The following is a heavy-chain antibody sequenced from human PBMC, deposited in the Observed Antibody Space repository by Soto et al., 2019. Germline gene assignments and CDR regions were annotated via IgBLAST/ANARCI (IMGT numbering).Heavy chain of an antibody. CDR1: GGSITAYY. Sequence: QLHLQESGPGVVKPSETLSLTCTVSGGSITAYYWSWIRQPPGQGLEWIGYIRYSGASNYNPSLRSRVTMSVDTSKSQFSLRLTSVTAADTAVYFCARVPRITVFGVVTALDNWGQGIRVTVSS. CDR3: ARVPRITVFGVVTALDN. J-gene: IGHJ4*02. V-gene: IGHV4-59*01. CDR2: IRYSGAS. D-gene: IGHD3-3*01.